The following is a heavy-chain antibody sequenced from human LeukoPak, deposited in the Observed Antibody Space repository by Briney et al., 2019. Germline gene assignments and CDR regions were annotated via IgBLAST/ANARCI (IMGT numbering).Heavy chain of an antibody. V-gene: IGHV4-39*07. CDR1: GGSISSSSYY. Sequence: PSETLSLTCTVSGGSISSSSYYWGWIRQPPGKGLEWIGSIYYSGSTNYNPSLKSRVTISVDTSKNQFSLKLSSVTAADTAVYYCARDRWAHGSGSSNWFDPWGQGTLVTVSS. D-gene: IGHD3-10*01. CDR2: IYYSGST. CDR3: ARDRWAHGSGSSNWFDP. J-gene: IGHJ5*02.